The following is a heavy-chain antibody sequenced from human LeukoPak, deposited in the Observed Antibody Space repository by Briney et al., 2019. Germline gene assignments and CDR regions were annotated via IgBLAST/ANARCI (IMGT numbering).Heavy chain of an antibody. D-gene: IGHD6-13*01. Sequence: PSESLSLTCTVSGASISSYYWSWMRQPAGKGLEWIGRINTSGSTNYNPSLKSRVTMSVDTSKNQFSLNLSSVTAADTAVFYCAREPQQRGFDYWGQGTLVTVSS. V-gene: IGHV4-4*07. J-gene: IGHJ4*02. CDR2: INTSGST. CDR3: AREPQQRGFDY. CDR1: GASISSYY.